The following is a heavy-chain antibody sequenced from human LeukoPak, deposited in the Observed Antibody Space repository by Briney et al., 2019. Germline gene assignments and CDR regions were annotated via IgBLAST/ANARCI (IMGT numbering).Heavy chain of an antibody. D-gene: IGHD1-26*01. CDR1: GYTFNSCG. CDR2: ISAYNVNT. J-gene: IGHJ3*01. Sequence: ASVTVSCKASGYTFNSCGISWVRQAPGQGLEWMGWISAYNVNTYYGQKFQGRVNMTTDTSTNTAYMELRSLRSDDTAVYYCARDAKWELLPHAFEVWGQGTMVTVSS. V-gene: IGHV1-18*01. CDR3: ARDAKWELLPHAFEV.